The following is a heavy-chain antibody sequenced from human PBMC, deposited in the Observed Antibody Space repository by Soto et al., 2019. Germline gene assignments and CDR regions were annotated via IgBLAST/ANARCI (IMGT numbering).Heavy chain of an antibody. Sequence: PSETLSPTCSVSGDAISNYYWSWLRQTPGKGLGWIGCVHDSGSTAYDPSFKGRVSMSLPTSKRQFSLALRSVSAADRATYFCARGTGALITSVFAYWGQGLRVTVS. CDR2: VHDSGST. J-gene: IGHJ4*02. D-gene: IGHD7-27*01. V-gene: IGHV4-59*03. CDR3: ARGTGALITSVFAY. CDR1: GDAISNYY.